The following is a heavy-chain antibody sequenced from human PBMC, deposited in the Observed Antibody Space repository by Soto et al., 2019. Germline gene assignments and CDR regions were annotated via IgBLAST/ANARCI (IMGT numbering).Heavy chain of an antibody. D-gene: IGHD4-17*01. V-gene: IGHV3-23*01. Sequence: GGSLRLSCAASGFTFSSYAMSWVRQAPGKGLEWVSAISGSGGSTYYADSVKGRFTISRDNSKNTLYLQMNSLRAEDTAVYYCAKDRGYGDYPAYYYYGMDVWGQGTTVTVSS. J-gene: IGHJ6*02. CDR2: ISGSGGST. CDR3: AKDRGYGDYPAYYYYGMDV. CDR1: GFTFSSYA.